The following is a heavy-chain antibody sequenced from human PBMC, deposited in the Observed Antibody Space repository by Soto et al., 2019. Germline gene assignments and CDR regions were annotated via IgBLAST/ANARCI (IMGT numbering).Heavy chain of an antibody. J-gene: IGHJ4*02. D-gene: IGHD3-9*01. Sequence: ASQPPPDPRTVVYGWMRNIGYCWGWIRQPPAKGLEWIGYIYYSGSPNYNHYLKSRVTISVDTSKNQFSLKLSSVTAADTAVYYCATMRNILTGYPGHFDYSAQATLVTVSS. V-gene: IGHV4-61*05. CDR1: YGWMRNIGYC. CDR3: ATMRNILTGYPGHFDY. CDR2: IYYSGSP.